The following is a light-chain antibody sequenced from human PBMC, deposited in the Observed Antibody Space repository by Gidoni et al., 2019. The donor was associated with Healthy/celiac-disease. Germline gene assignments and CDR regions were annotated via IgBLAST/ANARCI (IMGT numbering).Light chain of an antibody. Sequence: GQRVTISCTGRSSNIGADYDVHWYQHLPGTAPKLLIYANSNRPSGVPDRFSGSKSGTSASLAITGLQAEDEADYYCQSYDSSLSVWVFGGGTKLTVL. V-gene: IGLV1-40*01. CDR1: SSNIGADYD. CDR3: QSYDSSLSVWV. CDR2: ANS. J-gene: IGLJ3*02.